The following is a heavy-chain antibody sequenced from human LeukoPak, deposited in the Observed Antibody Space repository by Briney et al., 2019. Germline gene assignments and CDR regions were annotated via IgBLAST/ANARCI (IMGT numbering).Heavy chain of an antibody. CDR1: GFTFSSYG. CDR3: ARGEPPYYDFWSGYFRYDY. J-gene: IGHJ4*02. Sequence: GRSLRLSCAASGFTFSSYGMHWVRQALGKGLEWVAVIWYDGSNKYYADSVKGRFTISRDNSKNTLYLQMNSLRAEDTAVYYCARGEPPYYDFWSGYFRYDYWGQGTLVTVSS. V-gene: IGHV3-33*01. D-gene: IGHD3-3*01. CDR2: IWYDGSNK.